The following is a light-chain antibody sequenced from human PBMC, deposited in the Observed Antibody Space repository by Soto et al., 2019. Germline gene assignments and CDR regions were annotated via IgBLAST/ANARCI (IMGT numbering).Light chain of an antibody. J-gene: IGLJ2*01. CDR3: QSYDSSLSGVV. CDR1: SSNIGAGYD. V-gene: IGLV1-40*01. Sequence: QSVLTQPPSVSGAPGQRVTISCTGSSSNIGAGYDVHWYQQLPGTAHKLLIYGNSNRPSGVPDRFSGSKSGTSASLAITGLQDEDDADYYCQSYDSSLSGVVFGGGTKLTVL. CDR2: GNS.